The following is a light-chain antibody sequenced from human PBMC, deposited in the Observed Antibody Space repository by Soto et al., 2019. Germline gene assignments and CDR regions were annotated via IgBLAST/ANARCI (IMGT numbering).Light chain of an antibody. J-gene: IGKJ5*01. CDR1: HDISTF. CDR2: EAS. V-gene: IGKV1-9*01. Sequence: DIQMTQSPSSLSGSXVGGVTITXXASHDISTFLAWYQQKPGKAPKLLIYEASTLQSGVPSRFSGSGSGTEFTLTISGLLPEDFAAYHCQQLYTLPFTFGQGTRLEIK. CDR3: QQLYTLPFT.